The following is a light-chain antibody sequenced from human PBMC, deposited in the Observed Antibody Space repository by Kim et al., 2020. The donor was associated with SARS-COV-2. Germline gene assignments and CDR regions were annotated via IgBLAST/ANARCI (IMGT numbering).Light chain of an antibody. CDR1: QDINSS. Sequence: DIQMTQSPASLSASVGDRVTITCRASQDINSSLDWYQQTPGKVPQLLIYDASNLETGVPSRFSGSGSGTDFTFTISSLQPEDIATYYCQQHDNLPFTFGQGTQLDIK. CDR3: QQHDNLPFT. V-gene: IGKV1-33*01. CDR2: DAS. J-gene: IGKJ5*01.